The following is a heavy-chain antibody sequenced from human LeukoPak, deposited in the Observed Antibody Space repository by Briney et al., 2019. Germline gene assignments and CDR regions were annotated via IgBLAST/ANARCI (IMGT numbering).Heavy chain of an antibody. CDR2: ISGSGGST. Sequence: PGGSLRLSCAASGFTFSSYAMSWVRQAPGKGLEWVSAISGSGGSTYHADSVKGRFTISRDNSKNTLYLQMNSLRAEDTAVYYCAKVGVPYYDSSAHFDYWGQGTLVTVSS. J-gene: IGHJ4*02. CDR1: GFTFSSYA. V-gene: IGHV3-23*01. CDR3: AKVGVPYYDSSAHFDY. D-gene: IGHD3-22*01.